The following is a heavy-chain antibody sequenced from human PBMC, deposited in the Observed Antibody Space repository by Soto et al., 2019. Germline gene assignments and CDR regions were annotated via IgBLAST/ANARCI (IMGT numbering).Heavy chain of an antibody. CDR1: GGSIGNDDYS. D-gene: IGHD2-15*01. CDR3: ATVIPATRYFAY. Sequence: PLETLSLTCTVSGGSIGNDDYSWSWVRQPPGKGLEWIGYIYHSGTTYYNPSLTSRVTISVDGSNNQFSLKLTSMTAADTAVYYCATVIPATRYFAYWGQGILVTV. J-gene: IGHJ4*02. CDR2: IYHSGTT. V-gene: IGHV4-30-2*01.